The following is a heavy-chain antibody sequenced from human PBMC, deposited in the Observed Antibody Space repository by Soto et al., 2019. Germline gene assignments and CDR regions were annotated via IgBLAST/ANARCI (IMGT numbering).Heavy chain of an antibody. J-gene: IGHJ3*02. D-gene: IGHD6-6*01. CDR1: GYTFTSYY. CDR2: INPSGGST. V-gene: IGHV1-46*01. CDR3: ARESSSLHAFDI. Sequence: QVQLVQSGAEVKKPGASVKVSCKASGYTFTSYYMHWVRQAPGQGLEWMGIINPSGGSTSYAQKFQDRVTMTRDTSTSTVYMELSSLRSEDTAVYYCARESSSLHAFDIWGQGTMVTVSS.